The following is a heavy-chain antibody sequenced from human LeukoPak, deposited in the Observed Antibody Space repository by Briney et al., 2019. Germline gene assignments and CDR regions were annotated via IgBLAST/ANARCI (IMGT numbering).Heavy chain of an antibody. D-gene: IGHD6-13*01. V-gene: IGHV4-61*02. CDR1: GGSISSGSYY. Sequence: PSETLSLTCTVSGGSISSGSYYWSWIRQPAGKGLEWIGRIYTSGSTNYNPSLKSRVTISVDTSKNQFSLKLSSVTAADTAVYYCAREVSGIAAAGGFDPWGQGTLVTVSS. CDR2: IYTSGST. CDR3: AREVSGIAAAGGFDP. J-gene: IGHJ5*02.